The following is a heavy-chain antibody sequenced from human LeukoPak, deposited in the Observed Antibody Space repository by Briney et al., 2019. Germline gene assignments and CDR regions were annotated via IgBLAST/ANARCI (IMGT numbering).Heavy chain of an antibody. CDR3: ARATSPFWSGYYSY. D-gene: IGHD3-3*01. J-gene: IGHJ4*02. CDR1: GGSFSGYY. CDR2: INHSGST. V-gene: IGHV4-34*01. Sequence: PSETLSLTCAVYGGSFSGYYWSWIRQPPGKGLEWIGEINHSGSTNYNPSLKGRVTISVDTSKNQFSLKLSSVTAADTAVYYCARATSPFWSGYYSYWGQGTLVTVSS.